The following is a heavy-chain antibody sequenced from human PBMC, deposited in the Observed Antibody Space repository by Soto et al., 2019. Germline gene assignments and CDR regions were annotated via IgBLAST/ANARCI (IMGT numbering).Heavy chain of an antibody. J-gene: IGHJ5*02. D-gene: IGHD6-13*01. Sequence: QVQLQESGPGLVKPSQTLSLTCTVSGGSISSGGYYWSWIRQHPGKGLEWIGYIYYSGSTYYNPSLKSRVTVSVDTSKNQLALKLRSVTAADTAVYYCARAAHYSSPFRWFDPWGQGTLVTVSS. CDR2: IYYSGST. V-gene: IGHV4-31*03. CDR1: GGSISSGGYY. CDR3: ARAAHYSSPFRWFDP.